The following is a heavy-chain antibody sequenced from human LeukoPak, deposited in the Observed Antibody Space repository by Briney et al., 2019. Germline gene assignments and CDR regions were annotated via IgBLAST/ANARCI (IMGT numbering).Heavy chain of an antibody. CDR2: IDPNTGDS. V-gene: IGHV1-2*02. J-gene: IGHJ4*02. CDR3: ARIDY. CDR1: GYTFTGYY. Sequence: GASVKVSCKASGYTFTGYYIHWVRQAPGQGLEWMGWIDPNTGDSNYVQKFQGRVTMTRDTSISTAYMELSRLRSDDTAFYYCARIDYWGQGTLVTVSA.